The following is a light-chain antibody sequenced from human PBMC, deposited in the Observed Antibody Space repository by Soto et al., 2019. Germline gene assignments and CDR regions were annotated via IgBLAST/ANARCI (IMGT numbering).Light chain of an antibody. Sequence: ENVLTQSPVTLSLSPGERATLSCRASQSVSSYLAWYQQKPGQAPRLLIYDSSNRATGIPARFSGSGSGTDFTLTISSLEPEDFAVYYCQQRTNRLWTFGQGTKVEI. CDR3: QQRTNRLWT. V-gene: IGKV3-11*01. J-gene: IGKJ1*01. CDR2: DSS. CDR1: QSVSSY.